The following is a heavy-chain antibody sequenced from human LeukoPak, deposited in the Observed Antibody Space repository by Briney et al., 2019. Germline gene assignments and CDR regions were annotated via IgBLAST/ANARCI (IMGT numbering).Heavy chain of an antibody. CDR3: AKSFLTGYSLFDS. V-gene: IGHV3-11*01. J-gene: IGHJ4*02. CDR2: INIGGTNT. Sequence: PGGSLRLSCAASGFTFNDYYMSWIRQAPGKGLEWLSYINIGGTNTHYADSVKGRFTISRDNAKKSLYLEMNNLRAEDTAVYYCAKSFLTGYSLFDSWGQGTLVTVSS. CDR1: GFTFNDYY. D-gene: IGHD3-9*01.